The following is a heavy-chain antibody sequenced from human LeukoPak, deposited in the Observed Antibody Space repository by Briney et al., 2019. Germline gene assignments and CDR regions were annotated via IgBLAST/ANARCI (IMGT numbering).Heavy chain of an antibody. CDR2: IIPIFGTA. D-gene: IGHD5-24*01. Sequence: ASVKASCKASGYTFTRYHMHWVRQAPGQGLEWMGGIIPIFGTANYAQKFQGRVTITADESTSTAYMELSSLRSEDTAVYYCARARDGYISNAFDIWGQGTMVTVSS. J-gene: IGHJ3*02. CDR1: GYTFTRYH. CDR3: ARARDGYISNAFDI. V-gene: IGHV1-69*13.